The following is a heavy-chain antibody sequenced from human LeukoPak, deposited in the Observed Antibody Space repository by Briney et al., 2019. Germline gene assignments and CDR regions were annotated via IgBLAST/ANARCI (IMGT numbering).Heavy chain of an antibody. CDR1: GGSFSGYY. J-gene: IGHJ6*03. V-gene: IGHV4-34*01. D-gene: IGHD3-22*01. CDR2: INHSGST. CDR3: ARARWGSGYYYVKRNMDV. Sequence: SETLSLTCAVYGGSFSGYYWSWMRQPPGKGLEWIGEINHSGSTNYNPSLKSRVTTSVDTSKNQFSLKLSSVTAADTAVYYCARARWGSGYYYVKRNMDVWGKGTTVTVSS.